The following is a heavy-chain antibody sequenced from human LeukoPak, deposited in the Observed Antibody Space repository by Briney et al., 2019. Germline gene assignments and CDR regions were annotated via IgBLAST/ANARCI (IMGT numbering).Heavy chain of an antibody. V-gene: IGHV3-15*01. D-gene: IGHD3-10*01. CDR2: IKSKIDGGTT. CDR3: ATEFFGSFNY. J-gene: IGHJ4*02. Sequence: GGSLRLSCAASGFTFSSYSMNWVRQAPGKGLEWVGHIKSKIDGGTTDYAAPVKGRLTISRDDSKNTLYLQMNSLRMEDTAVYYCATEFFGSFNYWGQGSLVTVSS. CDR1: GFTFSSYS.